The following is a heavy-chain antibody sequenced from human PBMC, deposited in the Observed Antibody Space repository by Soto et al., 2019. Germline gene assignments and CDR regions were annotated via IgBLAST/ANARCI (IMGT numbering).Heavy chain of an antibody. D-gene: IGHD4-17*01. J-gene: IGHJ5*02. CDR2: MNPNSGNT. CDR1: GYTFTSYD. Sequence: QVQLVQSGAEVKKPGASVKVSCKASGYTFTSYDINWVRQATGQGLEYLGWMNPNSGNTGYVQKFQGRVTMTRDTYISNAYMELSSLRSEDTAVYFCARGVKYGAYSRWFDPWGQGTLVTVSS. CDR3: ARGVKYGAYSRWFDP. V-gene: IGHV1-8*01.